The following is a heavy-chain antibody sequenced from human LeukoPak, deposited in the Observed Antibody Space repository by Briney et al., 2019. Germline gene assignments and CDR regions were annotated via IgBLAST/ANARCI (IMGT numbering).Heavy chain of an antibody. Sequence: GESLNISCNASGYSFTNSWIAWVRQIPGKGLEWMGMIWPGDSDTRYSPSLQGQVTISADKSISTAYLQWSRLKASDTAMYYCARLGISAWFPGEYWGQGTLVTVCS. J-gene: IGHJ4*02. CDR2: IWPGDSDT. CDR3: ARLGISAWFPGEY. CDR1: GYSFTNSW. D-gene: IGHD3-16*01. V-gene: IGHV5-51*01.